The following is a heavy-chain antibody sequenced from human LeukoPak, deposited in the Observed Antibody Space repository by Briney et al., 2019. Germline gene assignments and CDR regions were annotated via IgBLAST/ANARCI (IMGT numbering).Heavy chain of an antibody. CDR2: IYYRGTT. D-gene: IGHD6-19*01. Sequence: SETLSLTCTVSGGSISSSNYYWGWIRQPPGKGLEWIGSIYYRGTTYYNPSLESRVTMSVDTSKNQFSLRLDSVTAADTAVYYCARRGMYSSGWYFDYWGQGTLVTVSS. V-gene: IGHV4-39*01. J-gene: IGHJ4*02. CDR3: ARRGMYSSGWYFDY. CDR1: GGSISSSNYY.